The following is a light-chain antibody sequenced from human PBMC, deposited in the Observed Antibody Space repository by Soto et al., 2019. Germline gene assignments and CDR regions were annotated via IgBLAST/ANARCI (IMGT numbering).Light chain of an antibody. CDR2: DVT. CDR3: CSYAGSNTLL. Sequence: QSVLTQPRSVSGSPGQSITISCTGTSSDVGAYNYVSWYQQHPGKAPKVIIYDVTKRPAGVPDRFSGSKSDNTASLTISGLQAEDEADYYCCSYAGSNTLLFGGGTQLT. V-gene: IGLV2-11*01. CDR1: SSDVGAYNY. J-gene: IGLJ2*01.